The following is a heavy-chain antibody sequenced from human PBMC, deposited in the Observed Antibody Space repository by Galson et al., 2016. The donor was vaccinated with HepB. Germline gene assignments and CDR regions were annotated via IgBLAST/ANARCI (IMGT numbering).Heavy chain of an antibody. CDR2: IDGEGHTT. CDR3: AIGATGATWRN. Sequence: SLRLSCAASGFTFTNYGMSWVRQAPGKGLQWVSDIDGEGHTTHHADSVKGRFTMSRDNPQDTVYLEMKSVRGEDTAIYYCAIGATGATWRNWGQGTLVTVSS. D-gene: IGHD1-1*01. V-gene: IGHV3-23*01. J-gene: IGHJ4*02. CDR1: GFTFTNYG.